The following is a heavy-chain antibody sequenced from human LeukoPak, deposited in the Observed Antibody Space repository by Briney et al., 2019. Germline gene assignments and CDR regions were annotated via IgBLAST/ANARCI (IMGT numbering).Heavy chain of an antibody. D-gene: IGHD3-10*02. Sequence: GGSLRLSCAASGFTFNSYSMNWVRQAPGKGLEWVSYISSSGSTIYYADYVKGRSTISRDNAKNSLYLQMNSLRAEDTAVYYCAELGITMIGGVWGKGTTVTISS. CDR3: AELGITMIGGV. CDR1: GFTFNSYS. CDR2: ISSSGSTI. J-gene: IGHJ6*04. V-gene: IGHV3-48*04.